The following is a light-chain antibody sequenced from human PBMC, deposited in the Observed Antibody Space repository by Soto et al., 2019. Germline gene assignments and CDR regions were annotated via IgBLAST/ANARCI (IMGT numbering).Light chain of an antibody. CDR1: QSVSSSS. V-gene: IGKV3-20*01. Sequence: EIVLTQSPGTLSLSPGERATLSCRASQSVSSSSLAWYQQKPGQAPRLLIYGASSRATGIPDRFSGSGSGIDFTLTISRLEPEDFAVYYCQQYGTSPLTFGGGTKVDIK. CDR2: GAS. CDR3: QQYGTSPLT. J-gene: IGKJ4*01.